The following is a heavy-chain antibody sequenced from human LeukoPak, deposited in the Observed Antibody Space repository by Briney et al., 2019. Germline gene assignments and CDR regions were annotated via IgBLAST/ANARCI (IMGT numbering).Heavy chain of an antibody. CDR1: GGSIRSNSYY. V-gene: IGHV4-39*01. Sequence: PSETLSLTCTVSGGSIRSNSYYWGWIRQPPGKGLEWFGNIYYSGSTYYNPSLKSRVTISLDTSKNQFSLKLSSVTAADTAVYYCASVRRGFGESSKYYAYYYMGVWGKGTTVTISS. CDR2: IYYSGST. J-gene: IGHJ6*03. D-gene: IGHD3-10*01. CDR3: ASVRRGFGESSKYYAYYYMGV.